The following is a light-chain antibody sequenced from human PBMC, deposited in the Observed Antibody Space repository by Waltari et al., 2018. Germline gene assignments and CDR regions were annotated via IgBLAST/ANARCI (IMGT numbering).Light chain of an antibody. CDR2: CAS. Sequence: DLVIAQPPDSLAVSLGERDTINCKPSQTVLYSSNNKNYLAWYQQKPGQPPKLLIYCASTRESGVPDRFSGSGSGTDFTLTISSLQAEDVAVYYCQQYYSTPYTFGQGTKLEIK. J-gene: IGKJ2*01. CDR1: QTVLYSSNNKNY. CDR3: QQYYSTPYT. V-gene: IGKV4-1*01.